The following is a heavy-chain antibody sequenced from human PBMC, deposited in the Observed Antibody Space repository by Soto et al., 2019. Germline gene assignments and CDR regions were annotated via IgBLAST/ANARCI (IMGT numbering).Heavy chain of an antibody. D-gene: IGHD2-15*01. CDR3: AREGAYCSGGSCFDY. J-gene: IGHJ4*02. CDR2: ISGSGGST. CDR1: GFTFNSYA. Sequence: PGGSLRLSCSASGFTFNSYAMSWVRQAPGKGLEWVSAISGSGGSTYYADSVKGRFTISRDNSKNTLYLQMNSLRAEDTAVYYCAREGAYCSGGSCFDYWGQGTLVTVSS. V-gene: IGHV3-23*01.